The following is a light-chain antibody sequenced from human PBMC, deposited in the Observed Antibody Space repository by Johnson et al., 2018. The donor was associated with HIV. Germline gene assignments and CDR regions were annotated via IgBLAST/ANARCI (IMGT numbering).Light chain of an antibody. Sequence: LTQPPSVSGTPGQRVILSCSGTTSSIGTNTVSWYQQLPGTAPKVLIYKNDQRPSGVPDRFSGSKSGTSASLAISGLQAEDEGDFYCAAWDDSLNSYVFGAGTKVTIL. V-gene: IGLV1-44*01. CDR1: TSSIGTNT. J-gene: IGLJ1*01. CDR3: AAWDDSLNSYV. CDR2: KND.